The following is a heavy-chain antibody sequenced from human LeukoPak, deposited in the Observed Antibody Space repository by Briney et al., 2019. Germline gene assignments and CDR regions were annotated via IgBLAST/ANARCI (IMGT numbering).Heavy chain of an antibody. V-gene: IGHV3-21*01. D-gene: IGHD1-26*01. Sequence: GGSLRLSCAAPGFTFSNYNMNWVRQAPGKGLEWISSITSSSSYKFYADSVKGRFTISRDNAKNSLYLQMNSLRPEDTAVYYCARDPYSGSYGDYYYYYMDVWGKGTTVTVSS. J-gene: IGHJ6*03. CDR2: ITSSSSYK. CDR1: GFTFSNYN. CDR3: ARDPYSGSYGDYYYYYMDV.